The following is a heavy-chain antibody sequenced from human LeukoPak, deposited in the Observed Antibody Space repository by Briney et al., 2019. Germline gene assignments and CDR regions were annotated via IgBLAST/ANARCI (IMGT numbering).Heavy chain of an antibody. V-gene: IGHV3-48*01. CDR3: ARGGTRISSGWYEVPLYYFDY. Sequence: PGGSLRLSCAASGFTFSSYSMNWVRQAPGKGLEWVSYISSSSSTIYYADSVKGRFTISRDNAKNSLYLQMNSLRAEDTAVYYCARGGTRISSGWYEVPLYYFDYWGQGTLVTVSS. J-gene: IGHJ4*02. CDR2: ISSSSSTI. D-gene: IGHD6-19*01. CDR1: GFTFSSYS.